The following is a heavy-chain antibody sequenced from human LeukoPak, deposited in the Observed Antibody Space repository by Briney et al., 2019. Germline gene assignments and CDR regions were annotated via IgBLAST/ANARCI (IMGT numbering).Heavy chain of an antibody. V-gene: IGHV1-69*05. D-gene: IGHD1-26*01. J-gene: IGHJ4*02. Sequence: SVKVSCKASGGTFSSYAISWVRQAPGQGLEWMGGIIPIFGTANYAQKFQGRVTITTDESTGTAYMELSSLRSEDTAVYCCAIIVGATNGVDYWGQGTLVTVSS. CDR2: IIPIFGTA. CDR3: AIIVGATNGVDY. CDR1: GGTFSSYA.